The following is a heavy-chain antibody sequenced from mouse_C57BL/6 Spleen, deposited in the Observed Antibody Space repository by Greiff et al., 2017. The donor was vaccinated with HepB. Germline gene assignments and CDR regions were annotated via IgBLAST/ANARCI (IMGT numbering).Heavy chain of an antibody. V-gene: IGHV5-9*01. J-gene: IGHJ4*01. CDR1: GFTFSSYT. D-gene: IGHD2-3*01. Sequence: EVMLVESGGGLVKPGGSLKLSCAASGFTFSSYTMSWVRQTPEKRLEWVATISGGGGNTYYPDSVKGRFTISRDNAKNTLYLQTSSLRSEDTALYYCARVDGYYGGAMDYWGQGTSVTVSS. CDR2: ISGGGGNT. CDR3: ARVDGYYGGAMDY.